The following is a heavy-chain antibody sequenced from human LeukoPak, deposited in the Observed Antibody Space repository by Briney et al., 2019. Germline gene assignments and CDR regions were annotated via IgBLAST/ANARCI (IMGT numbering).Heavy chain of an antibody. Sequence: ASVKVSCKASGYTFTSYDINWVRQATGQGLEWMGWMNPNSGNTGYAQKFQGRVTMTRNTSISTAYMELSSLRSEDTAVYYCARVGESGYYHLYYYYYGMDVWGQGTTVTVSS. J-gene: IGHJ6*02. CDR2: MNPNSGNT. CDR1: GYTFTSYD. V-gene: IGHV1-8*01. CDR3: ARVGESGYYHLYYYYYGMDV. D-gene: IGHD3-3*01.